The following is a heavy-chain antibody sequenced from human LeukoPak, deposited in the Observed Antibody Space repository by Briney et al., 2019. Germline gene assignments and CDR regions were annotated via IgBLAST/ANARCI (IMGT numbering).Heavy chain of an antibody. CDR3: ARDPEYSSSSARFDP. D-gene: IGHD6-6*01. CDR1: SFTFSSYE. CDR2: ISSSGSTI. J-gene: IGHJ5*02. Sequence: PGGSLTLSCAASSFTFSSYEMNWVRQAPGKGLEWISYISSSGSTIYYADSVKGRFTISRDNAKNSLYLQMNSLRAEDTAVYYCARDPEYSSSSARFDPWGQGTLVAVSS. V-gene: IGHV3-48*03.